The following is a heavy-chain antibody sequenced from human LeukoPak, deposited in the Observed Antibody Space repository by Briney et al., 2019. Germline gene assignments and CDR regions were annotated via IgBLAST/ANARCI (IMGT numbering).Heavy chain of an antibody. D-gene: IGHD4-17*01. CDR2: FYHSGST. V-gene: IGHV4-38-2*01. J-gene: IGHJ5*02. CDR1: GYSISSDYY. CDR3: ARLDVNGDPDT. Sequence: SETLSLTRAVSGYSISSDYYWGWIRQPPGKGLEWIGSFYHSGSTHYNPSLKSRVTISMDTSKNQFSLNLRSVTAADTAVYYCARLDVNGDPDTWGQGTLVTVSS.